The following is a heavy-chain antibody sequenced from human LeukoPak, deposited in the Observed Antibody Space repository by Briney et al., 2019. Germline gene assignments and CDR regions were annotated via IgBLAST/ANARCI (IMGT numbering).Heavy chain of an antibody. J-gene: IGHJ5*02. CDR3: ARDERSGWFFS. D-gene: IGHD6-19*01. Sequence: GGSLKPSCAASGFTFSSYSMNWVRPAPGKGLEWVSSISSSSSYIYYADSVKGRFTISRDNAKNSLYLQMNSLRAEDTAVYYCARDERSGWFFSWGQGTLVTVSS. CDR1: GFTFSSYS. V-gene: IGHV3-21*01. CDR2: ISSSSSYI.